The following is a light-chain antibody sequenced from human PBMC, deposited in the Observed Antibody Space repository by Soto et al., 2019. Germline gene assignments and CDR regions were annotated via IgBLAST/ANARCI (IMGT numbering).Light chain of an antibody. CDR1: QSISSY. CDR2: AAS. Sequence: DIQMTQSPSSLSASVGDRVTITCRASQSISSYLNCYQQKPGKAPKLLIYAASSLQSEVPSRFSGSGSGTDFTLTISSLQPEDFATYYWQQSYSTPVTCGQGTKLEIK. CDR3: QQSYSTPVT. V-gene: IGKV1-39*01. J-gene: IGKJ2*01.